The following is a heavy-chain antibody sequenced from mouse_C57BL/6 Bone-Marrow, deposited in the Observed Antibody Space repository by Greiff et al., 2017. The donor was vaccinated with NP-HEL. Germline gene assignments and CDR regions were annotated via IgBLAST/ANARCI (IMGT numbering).Heavy chain of an antibody. CDR1: GFNIKDDY. D-gene: IGHD1-1*01. J-gene: IGHJ2*01. CDR2: IDPENGDT. Sequence: VQLKESGAELVRPGASVKLSCTASGFNIKDDYMHWVKQRPEQGLEWIGWIDPENGDTEYASKFQGKATITANTSSNTAYLQISSLTSEDTAVYYCTTDYGSNYWGQGTTLTVSS. CDR3: TTDYGSNY. V-gene: IGHV14-4*01.